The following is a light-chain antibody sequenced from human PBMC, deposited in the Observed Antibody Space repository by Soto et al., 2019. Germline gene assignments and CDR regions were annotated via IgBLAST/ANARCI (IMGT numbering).Light chain of an antibody. Sequence: EIVLTHSPGTLSLSPGDRATLSCRASQSVSSNFLAWYQQKTGQAHRLLIYGASIRATGIPDMFSGSGYGTDFTLTIRRLEAEDFAMYFCHHYGSSPRTFGQGTKVAIK. V-gene: IGKV3-20*01. CDR3: HHYGSSPRT. CDR2: GAS. CDR1: QSVSSNF. J-gene: IGKJ1*01.